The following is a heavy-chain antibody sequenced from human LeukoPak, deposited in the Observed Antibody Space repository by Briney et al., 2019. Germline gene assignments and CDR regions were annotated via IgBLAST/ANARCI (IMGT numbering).Heavy chain of an antibody. Sequence: GGSLRLSCAASGFTLSSYAMSWVRQAPGKGLEWVSAISGSGGSTYYADSVKGRFTISRDNSKNTLYLQMNSLRAEDTAVYYCAKDPVGRYFDWLYAPQYFQHWGQGTLVTVSS. CDR1: GFTLSSYA. D-gene: IGHD3-9*01. V-gene: IGHV3-23*01. CDR2: ISGSGGST. CDR3: AKDPVGRYFDWLYAPQYFQH. J-gene: IGHJ1*01.